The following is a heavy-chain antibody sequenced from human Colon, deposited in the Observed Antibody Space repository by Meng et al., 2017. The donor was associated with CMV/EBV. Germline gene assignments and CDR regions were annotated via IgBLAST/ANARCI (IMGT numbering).Heavy chain of an antibody. CDR2: INPNSGGT. V-gene: IGHV1-2*02. J-gene: IGHJ6*02. CDR3: ARSSTSCYGRCYYCYGMDV. CDR1: GYTFTGYY. D-gene: IGHD2-2*01. Sequence: ASVKVSCKASGYTFTGYYMHWVRQAPGQGLEWMGWINPNSGGTNYAQKFQGRVTMTRDTSISTAYMELSRLRSDDTAVYYCARSSTSCYGRCYYCYGMDVWGQGTTVTVSS.